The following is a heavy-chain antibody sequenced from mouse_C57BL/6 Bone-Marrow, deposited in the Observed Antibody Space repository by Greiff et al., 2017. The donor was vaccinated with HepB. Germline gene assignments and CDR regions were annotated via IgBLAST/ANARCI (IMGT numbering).Heavy chain of an antibody. CDR3: ARPPTYYYGTSYAMDY. J-gene: IGHJ4*01. CDR1: GYTFTSYW. Sequence: VQLQQSGAELARPGASVKLSCKASGYTFTSYWMHWVKQRPGQGLEWIGNINPSNGGTNYNEKFKSKATLTVDKSSSTAYMQLSSLTSEDSAVYYCARPPTYYYGTSYAMDYWGQGTSVTVSS. D-gene: IGHD1-1*01. V-gene: IGHV1-53*01. CDR2: INPSNGGT.